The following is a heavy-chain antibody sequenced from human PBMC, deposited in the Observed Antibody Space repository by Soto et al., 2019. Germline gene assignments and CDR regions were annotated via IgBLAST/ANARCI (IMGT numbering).Heavy chain of an antibody. D-gene: IGHD2-8*01. Sequence: QVQLVESGGGVVQPGRSLRLSCAASGFTFSSYTMHWVRQAPGKGLEWAAVISYDGSNKYYADSVKGRFTISRDNFKNTLYLQVNSLRAEDTAVYYCAREYIGVLYYYGMDVWGQGTTVTVSS. CDR1: GFTFSSYT. CDR3: AREYIGVLYYYGMDV. J-gene: IGHJ6*02. V-gene: IGHV3-30-3*01. CDR2: ISYDGSNK.